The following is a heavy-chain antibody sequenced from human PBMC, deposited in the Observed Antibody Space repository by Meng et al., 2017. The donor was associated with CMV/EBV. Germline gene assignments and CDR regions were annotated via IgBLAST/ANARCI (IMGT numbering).Heavy chain of an antibody. CDR1: GGTFSSYA. CDR2: IIPIFGTA. Sequence: SVKVSCKASGGTFSSYAISWVRQAPGQGLEWMGGIIPIFGTANYAQKFQGRVTITTDESTSTAYMELSSLRSEDTAVYYCAREYYDSSGPRDDAFDIWGQGTMVTVSS. V-gene: IGHV1-69*05. J-gene: IGHJ3*02. CDR3: AREYYDSSGPRDDAFDI. D-gene: IGHD3-22*01.